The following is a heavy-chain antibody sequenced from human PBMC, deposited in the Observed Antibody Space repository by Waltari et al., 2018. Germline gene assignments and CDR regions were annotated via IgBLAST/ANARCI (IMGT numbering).Heavy chain of an antibody. Sequence: EVQLVESGGCLVQPGGSLRLACAASGLPVGNNYVTWVRRAPGKGLEWVSVIYIGGDTYYADSVKGRFTISRDNSKNTVYLQMNSLRAEDTAIYYCAGGYVAHWGQGTLVTVSS. CDR2: IYIGGDT. CDR1: GLPVGNNY. CDR3: AGGYVAH. J-gene: IGHJ4*02. D-gene: IGHD3-9*01. V-gene: IGHV3-66*01.